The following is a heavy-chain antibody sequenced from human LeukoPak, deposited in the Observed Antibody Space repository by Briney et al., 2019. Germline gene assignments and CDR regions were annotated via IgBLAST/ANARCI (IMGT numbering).Heavy chain of an antibody. CDR3: ARTLRYFAPVDY. CDR1: GGSISGYY. D-gene: IGHD3-9*01. J-gene: IGHJ4*02. CDR2: INHSGST. V-gene: IGHV4-34*01. Sequence: PSETLSLTCTVSGGSISGYYWSWIRQPPGKGLEWIGEINHSGSTNYNPSLKSRVTISVDTSKNQFSLKLSSVTAADTAVYYCARTLRYFAPVDYWGQGTLVTVSS.